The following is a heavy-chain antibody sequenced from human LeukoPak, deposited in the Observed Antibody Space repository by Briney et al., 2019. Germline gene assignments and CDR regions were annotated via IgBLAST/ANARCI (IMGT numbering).Heavy chain of an antibody. V-gene: IGHV4-59*01. D-gene: IGHD6-6*01. CDR2: IYYSGST. CDR1: GGSINNSY. J-gene: IGHJ5*02. Sequence: SETLSLTCTVSGGSINNSYWTWLRQPPGKGLEWIGHIYYSGSTDYSPSLKSRVTISVDTSKNQFSLKLSSVTAADTAVYHCARLSSLANIAARGRTWLDPWGQGSLVTVSS. CDR3: ARLSSLANIAARGRTWLDP.